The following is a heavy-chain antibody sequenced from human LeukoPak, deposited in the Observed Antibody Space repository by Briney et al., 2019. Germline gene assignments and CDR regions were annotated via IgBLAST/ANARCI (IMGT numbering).Heavy chain of an antibody. CDR2: IYYSGST. CDR3: ARRGLRYFDWLLYGAFDI. V-gene: IGHV4-39*01. J-gene: IGHJ3*02. D-gene: IGHD3-9*01. CDR1: GGSISSSSYY. Sequence: SETLSLTCTVSGGSISSSSYYWGWIRQPPGKGLERIGSIYYSGSTYYNPSLKSRVTISVDTSKNQFSLKLSSVTAADTAVYYCARRGLRYFDWLLYGAFDIWGQGTMVTVSS.